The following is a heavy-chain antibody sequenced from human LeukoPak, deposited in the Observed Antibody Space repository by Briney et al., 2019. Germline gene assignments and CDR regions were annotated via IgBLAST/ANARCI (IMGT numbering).Heavy chain of an antibody. Sequence: SETLSLTCTVSGGSISSGSYYWSWIRQPAGKGLEWIGRIYTSGSTNYNPSLKSRVTISVDTSKNQFSLKLSSVTAADTAVYYCAVATIRSTDRYFDYWGQGTLVTVSS. CDR3: AVATIRSTDRYFDY. J-gene: IGHJ4*02. CDR1: GGSISSGSYY. CDR2: IYTSGST. D-gene: IGHD5-24*01. V-gene: IGHV4-61*02.